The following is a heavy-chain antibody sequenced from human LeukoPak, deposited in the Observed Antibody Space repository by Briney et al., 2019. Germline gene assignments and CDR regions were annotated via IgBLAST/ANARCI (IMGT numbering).Heavy chain of an antibody. J-gene: IGHJ4*02. CDR3: ARGGYSFDY. CDR2: ISGSGGST. CDR1: GFTFSSYA. D-gene: IGHD5-12*01. Sequence: PGGSLRLSCAASGFTFSSYAMSWVRQAPGKGLEWVSAISGSGGSTYYADSVTGRFTISRDNAKNSLDLQMNSLRVEDTAVYYCARGGYSFDYLGQGTLVTVSS. V-gene: IGHV3-23*01.